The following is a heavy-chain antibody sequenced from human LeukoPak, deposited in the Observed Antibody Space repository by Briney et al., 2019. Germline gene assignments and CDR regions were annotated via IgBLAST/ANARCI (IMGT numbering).Heavy chain of an antibody. CDR3: TTALLWFGESPVDY. CDR2: IKSKTDGGTT. Sequence: GGSLRLSCAASGFTFSNAWMSWVRQAPGKGLEWVGRIKSKTDGGTTDYAAPVKGRFTISRDDPKNTLYLQMNSLKTEDTAVYYCTTALLWFGESPVDYWGQGTLVTVSS. J-gene: IGHJ4*02. CDR1: GFTFSNAW. D-gene: IGHD3-10*01. V-gene: IGHV3-15*01.